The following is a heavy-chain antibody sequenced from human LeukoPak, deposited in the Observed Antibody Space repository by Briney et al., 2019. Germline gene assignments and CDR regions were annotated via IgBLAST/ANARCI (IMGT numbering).Heavy chain of an antibody. J-gene: IGHJ4*02. CDR1: GITFSHHA. CDR3: ARDYYDSSGYYIDY. CDR2: INSDGSST. V-gene: IGHV3-74*01. D-gene: IGHD3-22*01. Sequence: PGGSLRLSCVASGITFSHHAMNWVRQAPGKGLVWVSRINSDGSSTSYADSVKGRFTISRDNAKNTLYLQMNSLRAEDTAVYYCARDYYDSSGYYIDYWGQGTLVTVSS.